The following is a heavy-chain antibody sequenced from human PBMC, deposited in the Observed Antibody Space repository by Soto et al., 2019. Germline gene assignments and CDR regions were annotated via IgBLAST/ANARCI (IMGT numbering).Heavy chain of an antibody. J-gene: IGHJ4*02. Sequence: SETLSLTCTVSGASISSGDHFWTWLRQPPGKGLEWIGYIYYSGSTYYNPSLKSRVAISVDTSKNQFSLTLTSVTAADTAVYYCAREEALIVVPTGGIDYSFDYWGQGTLVTVSS. CDR2: IYYSGST. CDR1: GASISSGDHF. V-gene: IGHV4-30-4*01. D-gene: IGHD3-22*01. CDR3: AREEALIVVPTGGIDYSFDY.